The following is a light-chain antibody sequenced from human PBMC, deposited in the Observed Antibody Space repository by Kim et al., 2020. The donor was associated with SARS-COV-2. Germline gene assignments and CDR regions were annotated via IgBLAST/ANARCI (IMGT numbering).Light chain of an antibody. CDR2: DTN. J-gene: IGLJ3*02. CDR1: TGAVTNAYW. Sequence: TVVTQEPSLTVSPGGTVTLTCASSTGAVTNAYWPNWFQQKPGQPPRALIYDTNSRHSWTPARFSGSLLGGQAALTLSGVQPEDEAEYYCLLFYRGTWVFGGGTQLTVL. CDR3: LLFYRGTWV. V-gene: IGLV7-43*01.